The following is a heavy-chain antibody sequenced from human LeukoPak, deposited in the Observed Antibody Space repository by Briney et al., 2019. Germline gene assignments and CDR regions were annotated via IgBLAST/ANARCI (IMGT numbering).Heavy chain of an antibody. D-gene: IGHD6-19*01. J-gene: IGHJ4*02. CDR3: ARGSGWYDY. CDR1: GFTFSTYS. CDR2: ISTDGGST. Sequence: GGSLRLSCSASGFTFSTYSMHWVRQAPGMGLEFVSAISTDGGSTFYADSVKGRFTISRDNSKDTLYLQMSSLRAEDTAVYYCARGSGWYDYWGQGTLVTVSS. V-gene: IGHV3-64D*09.